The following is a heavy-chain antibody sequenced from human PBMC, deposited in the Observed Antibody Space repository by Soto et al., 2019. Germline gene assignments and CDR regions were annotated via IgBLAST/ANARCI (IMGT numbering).Heavy chain of an antibody. Sequence: QVQLVESGGGVVQPGRSLRLSCAASGFTFSSYAMHWVRQAPGKGLEWVAVISYDGSNKYYADSVKGRFTISRDNSKNTLYLQMNSLRAEDTAVYYCAREGEGGDGYYFDYWGQGTLVTVSS. CDR1: GFTFSSYA. CDR3: AREGEGGDGYYFDY. D-gene: IGHD3-16*01. CDR2: ISYDGSNK. V-gene: IGHV3-30-3*01. J-gene: IGHJ4*02.